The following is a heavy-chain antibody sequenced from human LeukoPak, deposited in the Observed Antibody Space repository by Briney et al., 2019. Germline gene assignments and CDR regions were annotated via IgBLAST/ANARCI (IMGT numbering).Heavy chain of an antibody. J-gene: IGHJ4*02. CDR1: GGSISSGGYY. D-gene: IGHD3-3*01. CDR2: IYYSGST. V-gene: IGHV4-30-4*01. CDR3: ARRITIFGVVTSFDY. Sequence: SETLSLTCTVSGGSISSGGYYWSWIRQPPGKGLEWIGYIYYSGSTYYNPSLKSRVTISVDTSKNQFSLKLSSVTAADTAVYYCARRITIFGVVTSFDYWGQGTLVTVSS.